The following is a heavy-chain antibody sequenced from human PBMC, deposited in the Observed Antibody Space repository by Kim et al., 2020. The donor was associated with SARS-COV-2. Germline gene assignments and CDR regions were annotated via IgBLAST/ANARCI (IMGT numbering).Heavy chain of an antibody. V-gene: IGHV1-18*01. Sequence: KLQGRVTMTTDTSTSTAYMELRSLRSDDTAVYYCARRDSMIVVVDDAFDIWGQGTMVTVSS. CDR3: ARRDSMIVVVDDAFDI. D-gene: IGHD3-22*01. J-gene: IGHJ3*02.